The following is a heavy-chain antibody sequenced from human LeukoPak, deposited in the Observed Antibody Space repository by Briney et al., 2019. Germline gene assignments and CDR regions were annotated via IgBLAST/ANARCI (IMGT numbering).Heavy chain of an antibody. Sequence: PSETLSLTCTVSGGSISSYYWSWIRQPPGKELEWIGYIYTSGSTNYNPSLKSRVTISVDTSKNQFSLKLSSVTAADTAVYYCARRVRQIYSSSFGAWFDPWGQGTLVTVSS. CDR1: GGSISSYY. D-gene: IGHD6-13*01. CDR2: IYTSGST. J-gene: IGHJ5*02. CDR3: ARRVRQIYSSSFGAWFDP. V-gene: IGHV4-4*09.